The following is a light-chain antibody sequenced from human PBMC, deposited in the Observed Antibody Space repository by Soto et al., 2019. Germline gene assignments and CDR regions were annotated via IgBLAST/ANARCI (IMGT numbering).Light chain of an antibody. CDR1: QSVSSN. CDR3: QXYNNWPQT. Sequence: EIVMTQSPATVSVSPGERSTLSCRASQSVSSNLAWYQQKTGQAPRILIYGASTRATGIPDRFSGSGSGTEFNLTISRLQSEDFAVYYCQXYNNWPQTCGQGTKVDIK. CDR2: GAS. J-gene: IGKJ1*01. V-gene: IGKV3-15*01.